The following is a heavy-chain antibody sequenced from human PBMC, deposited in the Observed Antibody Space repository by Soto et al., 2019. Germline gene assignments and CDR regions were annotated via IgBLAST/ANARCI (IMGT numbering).Heavy chain of an antibody. CDR2: ISAGGDRT. J-gene: IGHJ4*02. CDR1: GFTFSHYP. Sequence: EVQVSESGGGLVQPGGSLRLSCATSGFTFSHYPMNWVRQAPGKGLEWVSGISAGGDRTYYADSVKGRFTIFRDNSKNSVSLQMNSLRVEDTAVYYCARRVWGPGTLVTASS. V-gene: IGHV3-23*01. CDR3: ARRV.